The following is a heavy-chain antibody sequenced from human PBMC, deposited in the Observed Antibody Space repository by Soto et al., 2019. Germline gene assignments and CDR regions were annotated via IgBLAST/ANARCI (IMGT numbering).Heavy chain of an antibody. CDR2: IKQDGSEK. CDR3: AAIWFGELWGEFDY. CDR1: GFTFSSYW. V-gene: IGHV3-7*01. D-gene: IGHD3-10*01. J-gene: IGHJ4*02. Sequence: GGSLRLSCAASGFTFSSYWMSWVRQAPGKGLEWVANIKQDGSEKYYVDSVKGRFTISRDNAKNSLYLQMNSLRAEDTAVYYCAAIWFGELWGEFDYWGQGTLVTVSS.